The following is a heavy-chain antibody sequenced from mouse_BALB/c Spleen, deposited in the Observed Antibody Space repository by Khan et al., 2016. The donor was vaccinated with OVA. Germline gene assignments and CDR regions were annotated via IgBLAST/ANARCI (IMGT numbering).Heavy chain of an antibody. CDR1: GYTFTSHT. CDR2: INPSSGYS. CDR3: ARRATGYTMDY. J-gene: IGHJ4*01. V-gene: IGHV1-4*01. Sequence: QVQLKQSGAELARPGASVKMSCKASGYTFTSHTMHWIMQSPGQGLEWIGYINPSSGYSNYNQKFNDQATLTADKSSSTAYMQLSSLTSEDSAGYNCARRATGYTMDYWGQGTSVTVSS.